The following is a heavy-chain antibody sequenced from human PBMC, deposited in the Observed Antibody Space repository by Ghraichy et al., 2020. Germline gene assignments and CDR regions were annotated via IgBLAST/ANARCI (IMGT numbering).Heavy chain of an antibody. D-gene: IGHD3-10*01. CDR2: INPSGGST. Sequence: ASVKVSCKASGYTFTSYYMHWVRQAPGQGLEWMGIINPSGGSTSYAQKFQGRVTMTRDTSTSTVYMELSSLRSEDTAVYYCARDPFLRITMVRGVISDAFDIWGQGTMVTVSS. V-gene: IGHV1-46*01. CDR3: ARDPFLRITMVRGVISDAFDI. CDR1: GYTFTSYY. J-gene: IGHJ3*02.